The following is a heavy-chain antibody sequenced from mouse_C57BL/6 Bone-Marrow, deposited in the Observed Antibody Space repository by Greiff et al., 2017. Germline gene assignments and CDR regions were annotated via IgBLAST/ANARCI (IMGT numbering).Heavy chain of an antibody. D-gene: IGHD1-1*01. CDR1: GYTFTDYY. CDR3: AVRGLRRAMDY. J-gene: IGHJ4*01. CDR2: INPNNGGT. Sequence: EVQLQQSGPELVKPGASVKISCKASGYTFTDYYMNWVKQSHGKSLEWIGDINPNNGGTSYNQKFKGKATLTVDKSSSTAYMELSSLTSEDSAVYYGAVRGLRRAMDYWGQGTSVTVSS. V-gene: IGHV1-26*01.